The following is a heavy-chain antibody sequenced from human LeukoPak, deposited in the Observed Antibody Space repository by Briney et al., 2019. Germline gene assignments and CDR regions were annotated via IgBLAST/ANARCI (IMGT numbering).Heavy chain of an antibody. D-gene: IGHD3-22*01. CDR1: GYSISSGCY. CDR2: IHYSARI. Sequence: KSSETLSLTCTVSGYSISSGCYWGRIRQPPGKGLEWVGSIHYSARIYYNPSLKSRLTISPDTSKNQFSLKLTSVTAADTAVYFCARGPYSYDSSGAFDIWGQGTMVTVSS. J-gene: IGHJ3*02. CDR3: ARGPYSYDSSGAFDI. V-gene: IGHV4-38-2*02.